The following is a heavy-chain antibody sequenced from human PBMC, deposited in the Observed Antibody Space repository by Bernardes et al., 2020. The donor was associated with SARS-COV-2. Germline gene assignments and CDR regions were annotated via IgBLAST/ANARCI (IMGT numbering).Heavy chain of an antibody. D-gene: IGHD5-18*01. CDR1: GFTFPYYA. CDR3: ANNGYSYGYSLW. Sequence: GSLRLSCAASGFTFPYYAKSWVRQAPGKGLEWVPYINGSGATTFYSDSVKGRFTISRDNSKNTLFLQMNDLRADDTAVYYCANNGYSYGYSLWWGQGTLVTVSS. CDR2: INGSGATT. V-gene: IGHV3-23*01. J-gene: IGHJ4*02.